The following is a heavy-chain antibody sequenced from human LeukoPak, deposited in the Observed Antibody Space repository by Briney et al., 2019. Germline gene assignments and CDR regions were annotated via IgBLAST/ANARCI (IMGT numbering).Heavy chain of an antibody. J-gene: IGHJ4*02. CDR2: ISGTGSST. CDR1: GFIFNKYA. Sequence: GGSLRLSCVGSGFIFNKYAMSWVRQAPGEGLEWVSTISGTGSSTFYADHVKGRFTISRDTSKRTLYLQLNSLTVADMAVYFCAKSFYSSSWEMNYFEFWGRGTLVTVSS. V-gene: IGHV3-23*01. CDR3: AKSFYSSSWEMNYFEF. D-gene: IGHD6-13*01.